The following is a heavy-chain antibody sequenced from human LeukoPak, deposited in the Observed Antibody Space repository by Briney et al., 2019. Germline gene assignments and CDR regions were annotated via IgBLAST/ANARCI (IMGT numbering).Heavy chain of an antibody. V-gene: IGHV4-59*08. D-gene: IGHD3-10*01. Sequence: SETLSLTCTVSGGSISSYYWSWIRQPPGKGLEWIGYIYYSGSTNYNPSLKSRVTISVDTSKNQFSLKLSSVTAADTAVYYCARRSPIMVRGVIITPFDPWGQGTLVTVSS. CDR3: ARRSPIMVRGVIITPFDP. CDR1: GGSISSYY. CDR2: IYYSGST. J-gene: IGHJ5*02.